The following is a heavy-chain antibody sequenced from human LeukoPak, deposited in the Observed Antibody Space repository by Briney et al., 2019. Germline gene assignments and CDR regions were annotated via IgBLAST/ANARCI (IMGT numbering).Heavy chain of an antibody. D-gene: IGHD3-22*01. CDR2: INPNSGGT. Sequence: ASVKVSCNASGYTFTGYYMHWVRQAPGQGLEWMGWINPNSGGTNYAQKFQGRVTMTRDMSTSTVYMELSSLRSEDTAVYYCARADYYASSGTFDYWGQGTLVTVSS. CDR3: ARADYYASSGTFDY. J-gene: IGHJ4*02. CDR1: GYTFTGYY. V-gene: IGHV1-2*02.